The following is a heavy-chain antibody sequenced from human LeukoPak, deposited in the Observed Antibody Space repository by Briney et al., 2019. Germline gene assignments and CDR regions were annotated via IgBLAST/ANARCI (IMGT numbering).Heavy chain of an antibody. CDR1: GFTFSSYS. CDR2: ISSSSSYI. Sequence: PGGSLRLSCAASGFTFSSYSMTWVRQAPGKGLEWVSSISSSSSYIYYADSVKGRFTISRDNAKNSLYLQMNSLRAEDTAVYYCARDQNYDSSGPEFDYWGQGTLVTVSS. D-gene: IGHD3-22*01. J-gene: IGHJ4*02. CDR3: ARDQNYDSSGPEFDY. V-gene: IGHV3-21*01.